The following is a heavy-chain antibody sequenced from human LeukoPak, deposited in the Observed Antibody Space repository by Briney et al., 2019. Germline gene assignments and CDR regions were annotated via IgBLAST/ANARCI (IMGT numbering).Heavy chain of an antibody. CDR2: ISSSGGNI. V-gene: IGHV3-21*01. CDR3: ARRGYSSGSYPYQGDFDC. Sequence: GGSLRLSCAASGFTFSSYAMNWVRQAPGRGLEWVSSISSSGGNIFYAESVKGRFTISRDNAKNSPYLQMNSLRAEDTALYYCARRGYSSGSYPYQGDFDCWGQGTLVTVSS. CDR1: GFTFSSYA. J-gene: IGHJ4*02. D-gene: IGHD6-19*01.